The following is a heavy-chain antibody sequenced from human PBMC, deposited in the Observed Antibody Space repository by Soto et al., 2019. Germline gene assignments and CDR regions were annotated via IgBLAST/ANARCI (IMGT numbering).Heavy chain of an antibody. CDR3: ARGEGSGYWVY. D-gene: IGHD3-22*01. V-gene: IGHV1-69*10. CDR2: IIPILGTA. CDR1: GGTFSSYA. J-gene: IGHJ4*02. Sequence: ASVKVSCKASGGTFSSYAISWVRQAPGQGPEWMGGIIPILGTANYAQKFQGRVTITADKSTSTAYMELSSLRSEDTAVYYCARGEGSGYWVYWGQGTLVTVSS.